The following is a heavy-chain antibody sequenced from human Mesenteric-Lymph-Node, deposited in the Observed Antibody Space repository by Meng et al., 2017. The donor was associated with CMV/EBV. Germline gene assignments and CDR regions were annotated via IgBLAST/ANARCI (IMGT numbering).Heavy chain of an antibody. CDR1: GYTFTGYY. V-gene: IGHV1-2*02. CDR2: INPNSGGT. D-gene: IGHD5-18*01. CDR3: ARAGYSDAPAPVE. Sequence: ASVKVSCKASGYTFTGYYMHWVRQAPGQGLEWMGWINPNSGGTNYAQKFQGRVTMTRDTSISTAYMELSRLRSDDTAVYYCARAGYSDAPAPVEWGQGTLVTVSS. J-gene: IGHJ4*02.